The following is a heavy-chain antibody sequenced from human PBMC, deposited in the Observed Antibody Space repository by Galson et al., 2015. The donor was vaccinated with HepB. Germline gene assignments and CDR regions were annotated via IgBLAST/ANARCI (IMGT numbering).Heavy chain of an antibody. CDR2: ISYDGSNK. D-gene: IGHD5-18*01. CDR1: GFTFSSYG. Sequence: SLRLSCAASGFTFSSYGMHWVRQAPGKGLEWVAVISYDGSNKYYADSVKGRFTISRDNSKNTLYLQMNSLRAEDTAVYYCAKDVDTAMVPDYWGQGTLVTVSS. J-gene: IGHJ4*02. V-gene: IGHV3-30*18. CDR3: AKDVDTAMVPDY.